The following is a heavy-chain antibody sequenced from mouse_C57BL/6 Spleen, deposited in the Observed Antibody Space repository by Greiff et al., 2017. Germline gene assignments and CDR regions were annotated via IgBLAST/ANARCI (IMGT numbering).Heavy chain of an antibody. CDR3: ASRVTTTEVWFAY. CDR1: GYTFTDYY. D-gene: IGHD2-2*01. V-gene: IGHV1-19*01. Sequence: EVQLQQSGPVLVKPGASVKMSCKASGYTFTDYYMNWVKQSHGKSLEWIGVINPYNGGTSYNQKFKGTATLTVDKSSSTAYMELNSLTSEDSAVYYCASRVTTTEVWFAYWGQGTLVTVSA. J-gene: IGHJ3*01. CDR2: INPYNGGT.